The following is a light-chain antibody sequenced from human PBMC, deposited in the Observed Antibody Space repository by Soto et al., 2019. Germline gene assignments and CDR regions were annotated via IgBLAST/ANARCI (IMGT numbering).Light chain of an antibody. CDR3: QQYGSSLFT. CDR1: QSVSSSY. Sequence: ESVLTPSPGTLSLSPGERATLSCRASQSVSSSYLAWYQQKPGQAPRLLIYGASSRATGIPDRFSGSGSGTDFTLTISRLEPEDFAVYYCQQYGSSLFTFGGGTKVDIK. CDR2: GAS. J-gene: IGKJ4*01. V-gene: IGKV3-20*01.